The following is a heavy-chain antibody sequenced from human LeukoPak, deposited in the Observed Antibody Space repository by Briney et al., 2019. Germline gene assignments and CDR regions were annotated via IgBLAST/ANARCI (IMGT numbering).Heavy chain of an antibody. Sequence: QSGGSLRLSCAASGFLFRGYGMHWVRQAPGKGLEWVAVISYDGSNKYYADSVKGRFTISRDNSKNTLYLQMNSLRAEDTAVYYCARDPLRGGYSGYFDYWGQGTLVTVSS. D-gene: IGHD5-12*01. CDR3: ARDPLRGGYSGYFDY. V-gene: IGHV3-30*03. J-gene: IGHJ4*02. CDR2: ISYDGSNK. CDR1: GFLFRGYG.